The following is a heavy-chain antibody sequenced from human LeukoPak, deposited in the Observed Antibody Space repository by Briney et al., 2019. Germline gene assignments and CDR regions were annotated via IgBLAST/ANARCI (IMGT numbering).Heavy chain of an antibody. D-gene: IGHD2-15*01. V-gene: IGHV3-23*01. CDR1: GFTFSSYW. CDR2: ISGSGGST. Sequence: LSGGSLRLSCAASGFTFSSYWMIWVRQAPGKGLEWVSAISGSGGSTYYADSVKGRFTISRDNSKNTLYLQMNSLRAEDTAVYYCARGYCSGGSCYFDYWGQGTLVTVSS. CDR3: ARGYCSGGSCYFDY. J-gene: IGHJ4*02.